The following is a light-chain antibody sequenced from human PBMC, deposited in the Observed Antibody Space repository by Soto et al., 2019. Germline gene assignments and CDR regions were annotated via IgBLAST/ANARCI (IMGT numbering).Light chain of an antibody. J-gene: IGKJ5*01. CDR2: GAS. V-gene: IGKV3-11*01. Sequence: EIVLTQSPGTLSLSQGERATLSCRASQTISTNLAWFQHKPGQAPRLLIYGASTRATAIPGRFSGSGSGTDFTLTISSLEPEDSAVYYCQQRNIWPPVTFGQGTRLEIK. CDR1: QTISTN. CDR3: QQRNIWPPVT.